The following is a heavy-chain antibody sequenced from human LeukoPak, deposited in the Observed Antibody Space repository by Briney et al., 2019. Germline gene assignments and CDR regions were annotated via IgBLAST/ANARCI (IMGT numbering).Heavy chain of an antibody. CDR2: ISGSGGST. D-gene: IGHD6-19*01. J-gene: IGHJ4*02. CDR1: RFTFSSYV. V-gene: IGHV3-23*01. CDR3: AKGSSSDCINF. Sequence: PGGSLRLSCATSRFTFSSYVMNWVRQAPGKGLEGASSISGSGGSTYYADSVKGRFTISRDNSKNTLYLQMSSLRAEDTAVYYCAKGSSSDCINFWGQGTLVTVSS.